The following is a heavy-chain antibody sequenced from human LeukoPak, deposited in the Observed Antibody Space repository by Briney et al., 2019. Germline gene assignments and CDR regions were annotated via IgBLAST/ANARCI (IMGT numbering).Heavy chain of an antibody. CDR1: GDSIGSHY. J-gene: IGHJ3*02. D-gene: IGHD3-22*01. V-gene: IGHV4-59*11. Sequence: SETLSFTCTVSGDSIGSHYWSWIRQPPGKGLEWIGYIFYVGSTNYNPSLKSRVTISVDTSKNQFSLKLNSVTAADTAVYYCARDYYDSRGKAFDIWGQGTMVTVSS. CDR3: ARDYYDSRGKAFDI. CDR2: IFYVGST.